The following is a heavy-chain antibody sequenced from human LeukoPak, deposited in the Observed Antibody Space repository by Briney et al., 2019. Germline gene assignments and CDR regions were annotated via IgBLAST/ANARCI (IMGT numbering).Heavy chain of an antibody. D-gene: IGHD6-19*01. V-gene: IGHV1-69*04. CDR1: GGTFSSYA. CDR2: IIPILGIA. CDR3: ARDLGGWYRPDAFDM. Sequence: ASVKVSCKASGGTFSSYAISWVRQAPGQGLEWMGRIIPILGIANYAQKFQGRVTMTTDTSTRTAYMELRSLRSDDTAIYYCARDLGGWYRPDAFDMWGQGTMVTVSS. J-gene: IGHJ3*02.